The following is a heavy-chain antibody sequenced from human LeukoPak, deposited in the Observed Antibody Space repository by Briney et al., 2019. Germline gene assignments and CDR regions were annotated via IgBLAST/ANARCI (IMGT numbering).Heavy chain of an antibody. D-gene: IGHD3-22*01. J-gene: IGHJ3*02. CDR1: GYTFTNDG. V-gene: IGHV1-18*01. Sequence: ASVKVSCKASGYTFTNDGVSWLRQAPGQGLEWMGWTSAYNGNTNYVQKLQGRVTMTTDTSTSTAYMELRSLRSDDTAVYYCARDRTYYYDSSGQDAFDIWGQGTRVTVSS. CDR2: TSAYNGNT. CDR3: ARDRTYYYDSSGQDAFDI.